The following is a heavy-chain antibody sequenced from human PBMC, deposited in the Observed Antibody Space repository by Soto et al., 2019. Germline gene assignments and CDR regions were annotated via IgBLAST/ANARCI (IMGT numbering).Heavy chain of an antibody. CDR2: ISSSGNYI. J-gene: IGHJ5*02. CDR3: VRDVWFDL. CDR1: GFTFNTYS. V-gene: IGHV3-21*01. Sequence: VHLVESGGGLVKPGGSLRLSCGASGFTFNTYSINWVRQAPGKGLEWVSSISSSGNYIYYVDSVKGRFTISRDNAKNSLYLQMNRLTAEDTAVYYCVRDVWFDLWGQGTLVTVSS.